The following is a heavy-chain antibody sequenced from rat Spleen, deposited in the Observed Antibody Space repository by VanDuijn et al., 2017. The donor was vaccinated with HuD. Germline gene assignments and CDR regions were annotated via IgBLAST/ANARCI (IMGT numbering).Heavy chain of an antibody. D-gene: IGHD1-6*01. CDR2: ISYDGSST. CDR1: GFTFSNYG. J-gene: IGHJ2*01. V-gene: IGHV5-29*01. Sequence: EVQLVESGGGLVQTGRSLKLSCAASGFTFSNYGMAWVRQAPTKGLEWVATISYDGSSTYYRDSVKGRFTISRDNAKSTLYLQMDSLRSEDTATYYCARNSNYVYYGSNYFDYWGQGVMVTVSS. CDR3: ARNSNYVYYGSNYFDY.